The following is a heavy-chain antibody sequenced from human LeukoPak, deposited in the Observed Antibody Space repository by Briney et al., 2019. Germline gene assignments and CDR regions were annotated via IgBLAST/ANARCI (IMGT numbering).Heavy chain of an antibody. D-gene: IGHD2-2*01. CDR1: GFTFSSYA. CDR3: AKQGYTTSWLYFDS. Sequence: GGSQRLSCAASGFTFSSYAMSWVRQAPGKGLEWVSVIGGSDGRTYYADSVKGRFTISRDNSKNTLYLHMNILRAEDTAVYYCAKQGYTTSWLYFDSWGQGTLVTVSS. J-gene: IGHJ4*02. CDR2: IGGSDGRT. V-gene: IGHV3-23*01.